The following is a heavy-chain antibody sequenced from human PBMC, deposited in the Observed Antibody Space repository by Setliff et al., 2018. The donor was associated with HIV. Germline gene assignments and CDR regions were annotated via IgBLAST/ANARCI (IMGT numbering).Heavy chain of an antibody. J-gene: IGHJ6*03. Sequence: ASVKVSCKASGYTFTGYYVHWVRQAPGQGLEWMGWINPNSGGTNYAQKFQGRVTMTRDTSISTAHMELSRLTSDDTAVYYCARGTDGDYYYYMDVWGKGTTVTVSS. CDR1: GYTFTGYY. D-gene: IGHD3-10*01. CDR2: INPNSGGT. CDR3: ARGTDGDYYYYMDV. V-gene: IGHV1-2*02.